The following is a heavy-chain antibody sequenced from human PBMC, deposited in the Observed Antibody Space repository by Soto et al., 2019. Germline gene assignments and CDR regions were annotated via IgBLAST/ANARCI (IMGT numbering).Heavy chain of an antibody. CDR1: GFMFKDFA. CDR2: VNWDGSST. V-gene: IGHV3-20*04. J-gene: IGHJ3*02. CDR3: ARAGANDRSAFDI. Sequence: GGSLRLFCAASGFMFKDFAMHWVRQAPGKGLEWVSGVNWDGSSTGYADSVRGRFTISRDNAKTSLYLQLNNLRAADTAFYYCARAGANDRSAFDIWGQGTMVSGSS. D-gene: IGHD1-1*01.